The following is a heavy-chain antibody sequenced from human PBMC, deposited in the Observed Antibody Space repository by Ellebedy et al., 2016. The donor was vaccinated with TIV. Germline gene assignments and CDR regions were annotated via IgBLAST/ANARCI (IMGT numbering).Heavy chain of an antibody. CDR1: GFTFSSYG. V-gene: IGHV3-66*01. CDR2: IYTGGTT. CDR3: ARDLVLDDYYYYGMDV. J-gene: IGHJ6*02. D-gene: IGHD2-8*02. Sequence: GGSLRLSCAASGFTFSSYGMNWVRQAPGKGLEWVSIIYTGGTTYYADSVKGRFTISRDNSKNTLYLQMNSLRAEDTAVYYCARDLVLDDYYYYGMDVWGQGTTVTVSS.